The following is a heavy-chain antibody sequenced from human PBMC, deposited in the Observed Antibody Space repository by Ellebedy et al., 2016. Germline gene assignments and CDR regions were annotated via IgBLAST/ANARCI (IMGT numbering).Heavy chain of an antibody. CDR2: ISWNSGSI. D-gene: IGHD2-15*01. J-gene: IGHJ4*02. Sequence: GGSLRLSXAASGFTFDDYAMHWVRQAPGKGLEWVSGISWNSGSIGYADSVKGRFTISRDNAKNSLYLQMNSLRAEDTAVYYCASPVAATETALAYWGQGTLVTVSS. CDR1: GFTFDDYA. V-gene: IGHV3-9*01. CDR3: ASPVAATETALAY.